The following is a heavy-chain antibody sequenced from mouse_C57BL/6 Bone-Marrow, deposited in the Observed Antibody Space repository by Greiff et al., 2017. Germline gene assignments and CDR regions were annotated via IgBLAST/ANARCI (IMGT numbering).Heavy chain of an antibody. V-gene: IGHV1-52*01. CDR1: GYTFTSYW. J-gene: IGHJ2*01. CDR2: IDPSDSET. Sequence: QVQLKQPGAELVRPGSSVKLSCKASGYTFTSYWMHWVKQRPIQGLEWIGNIDPSDSETHYNQKFKDKATLTVDKSSSTAYMQLSSLTSEDSAVXYCARADYYGSSYVNYFDYWGQGTTLTVSS. CDR3: ARADYYGSSYVNYFDY. D-gene: IGHD1-1*01.